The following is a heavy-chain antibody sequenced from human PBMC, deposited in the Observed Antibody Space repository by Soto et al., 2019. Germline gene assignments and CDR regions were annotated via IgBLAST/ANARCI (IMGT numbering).Heavy chain of an antibody. V-gene: IGHV4-31*03. D-gene: IGHD5-18*01. CDR3: ARGSRATAWVLPRFDF. Sequence: QVQLQESGPGLVKPSQTLSLTCTVSGGSFNSDGYYWSWIRQHPEKGLEWIGYIYSSGTTYYNPSLMSRISISMDTSKTQFSLELTSVHAEVTAVYFGARGSRATAWVLPRFDFWGQGNLVTVSS. J-gene: IGHJ4*02. CDR1: GGSFNSDGYY. CDR2: IYSSGTT.